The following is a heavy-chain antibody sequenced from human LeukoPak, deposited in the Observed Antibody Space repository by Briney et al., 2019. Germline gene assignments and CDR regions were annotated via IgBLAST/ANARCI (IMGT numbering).Heavy chain of an antibody. V-gene: IGHV3-30-3*01. J-gene: IGHJ5*02. Sequence: GGSLRLSCAASGFTFSSYAMHWVRQAPGKGLEWVAVISYDGSNKYYADSVKGRFTISRDNAKNSLYLQMSSLRDEDTAVYYCARDAPSVADDAWGQGTLVTVSS. D-gene: IGHD2-21*01. CDR3: ARDAPSVADDA. CDR2: ISYDGSNK. CDR1: GFTFSSYA.